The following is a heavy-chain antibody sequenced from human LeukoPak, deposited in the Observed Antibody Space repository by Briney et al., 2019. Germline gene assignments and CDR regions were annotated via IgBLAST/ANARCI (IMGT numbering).Heavy chain of an antibody. CDR1: GFSFGSYD. CDR2: ITTSSSYI. V-gene: IGHV3-21*01. Sequence: GGSLRLSCAASGFSFGSYDMNWVRQAPGKGLEWVSSITTSSSYIYYADSVKGRFTVPRDNAKNSLYLQMNSLRAEDTAVYYCASHIVVVTAIRYYAMDVWGQGTTVTVSS. CDR3: ASHIVVVTAIRYYAMDV. J-gene: IGHJ6*02. D-gene: IGHD2-2*01.